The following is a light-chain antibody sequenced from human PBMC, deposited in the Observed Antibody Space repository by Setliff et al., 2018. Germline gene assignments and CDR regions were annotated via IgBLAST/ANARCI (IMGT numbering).Light chain of an antibody. CDR3: SSYTARSAV. CDR2: DVT. V-gene: IGLV2-14*03. J-gene: IGLJ1*01. Sequence: QSVLAQPASVSGSPGQSITISCTGISSDIHGFSHVSWYQQHPGKAPKLLIYDVTYRPSGVSDRFSASMSGNTASLTISGLQAEDEGDYYCSSYTARSAVFGPGTKVTVL. CDR1: SSDIHGFSH.